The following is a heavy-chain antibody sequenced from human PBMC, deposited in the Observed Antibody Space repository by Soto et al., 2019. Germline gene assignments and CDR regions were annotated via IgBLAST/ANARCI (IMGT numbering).Heavy chain of an antibody. J-gene: IGHJ4*02. D-gene: IGHD1-26*01. CDR3: ARFMYSGSYYNY. Sequence: GASVKVSCKASGGTFSSYAISWVRQAPGQGLEWMGGIIPIFGTANYAQKFQGRVTITADESTSTAYMELSSLRSEDTAVYYCARFMYSGSYYNYWGQGTLVTVSS. CDR1: GGTFSSYA. V-gene: IGHV1-69*13. CDR2: IIPIFGTA.